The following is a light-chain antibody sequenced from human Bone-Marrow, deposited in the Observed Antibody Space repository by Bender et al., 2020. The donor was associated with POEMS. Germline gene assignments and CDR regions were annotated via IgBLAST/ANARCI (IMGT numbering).Light chain of an antibody. V-gene: IGLV1-40*01. CDR1: SSNMGAGYG. CDR2: NNE. CDR3: QSYDISLSGWV. Sequence: QSVLTQPPSVSGAPGQTVTISCTGTSSNMGAGYGVNWYQQLPGTAHKLLIYNNENRPSGVPDRISGSKSGTSASLAITGLQAEDEADYYCQSYDISLSGWVFGGGTKLTAL. J-gene: IGLJ3*02.